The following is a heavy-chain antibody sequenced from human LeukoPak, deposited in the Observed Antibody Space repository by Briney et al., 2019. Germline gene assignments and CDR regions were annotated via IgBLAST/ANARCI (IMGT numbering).Heavy chain of an antibody. CDR1: GFTFSDYY. J-gene: IGHJ3*02. CDR3: ARDMDIVATIAFDI. V-gene: IGHV3-11*04. D-gene: IGHD5-12*01. CDR2: ISSSGSTI. Sequence: GGSLRLSCAASGFTFSDYYMSWIRQAPGKGLEWVSYISSSGSTIYYADSVKGRFTISRDNAKNSLYLQMNSLRAEDTAVYYCARDMDIVATIAFDIWGQGTMVTVSS.